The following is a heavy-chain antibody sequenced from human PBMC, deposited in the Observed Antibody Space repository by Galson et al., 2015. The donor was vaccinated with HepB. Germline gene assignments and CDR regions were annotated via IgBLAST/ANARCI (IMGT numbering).Heavy chain of an antibody. J-gene: IGHJ4*02. CDR2: ISSSSYI. D-gene: IGHD3-10*01. CDR1: GFTFSSYS. V-gene: IGHV3-21*01. Sequence: SLRLSCAASGFTFSSYSMNWVRQAPGKGLEWVSSISSSSYIYYADSVKGRFTISRDNAKNSLYLQMNSLRAEDTAVYYCARDSLTMVRGVIGYWGQGTLVTVSS. CDR3: ARDSLTMVRGVIGY.